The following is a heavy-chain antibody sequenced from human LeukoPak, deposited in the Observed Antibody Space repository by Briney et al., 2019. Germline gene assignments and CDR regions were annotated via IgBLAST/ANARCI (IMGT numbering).Heavy chain of an antibody. CDR2: IWYDGGNK. CDR3: ASGSGSYRTPYYYMDV. CDR1: GFTFSAYG. V-gene: IGHV3-33*01. D-gene: IGHD3-10*01. Sequence: PGGSLRLSCAASGFTFSAYGMHWVRQAPGEGLEWVAIIWYDGGNKYYADSVKGRFTISRDNSKNTLYLQMNSLRAEDTAVYYCASGSGSYRTPYYYMDVWGTGTTVTVSS. J-gene: IGHJ6*03.